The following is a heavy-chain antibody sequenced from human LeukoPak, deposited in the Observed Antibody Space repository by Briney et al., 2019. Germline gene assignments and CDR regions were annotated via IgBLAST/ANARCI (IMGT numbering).Heavy chain of an antibody. V-gene: IGHV3-23*05. D-gene: IGHD3/OR15-3a*01. Sequence: QTGGSLRLSCVASGFIFRSYGMNWVRQAPGKGLEWVSGIYTNGRTRYAGSVNGRFTISRDNSKNTLFPQMHSLRVEDTAVYYCAHLVWEYVGGLDVWGQGTTVTVSS. CDR1: GFIFRSYG. CDR2: IYTNGRT. CDR3: AHLVWEYVGGLDV. J-gene: IGHJ6*02.